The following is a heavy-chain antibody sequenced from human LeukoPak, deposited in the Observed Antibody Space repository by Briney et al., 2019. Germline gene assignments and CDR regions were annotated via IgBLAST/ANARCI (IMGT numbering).Heavy chain of an antibody. CDR2: INPSGGST. CDR3: ARERSNYDFWSGYDY. V-gene: IGHV1-46*01. D-gene: IGHD3-3*01. J-gene: IGHJ4*02. CDR1: GYTFTSYY. Sequence: GASVKVSCKASGYTFTSYYMHWVRQAPGQGLEWMGIINPSGGSTSYAQKFQGRVTMTRDTSTSTVYMELSSLRSEDTAVYYCARERSNYDFWSGYDYWGQGTLVTVSS.